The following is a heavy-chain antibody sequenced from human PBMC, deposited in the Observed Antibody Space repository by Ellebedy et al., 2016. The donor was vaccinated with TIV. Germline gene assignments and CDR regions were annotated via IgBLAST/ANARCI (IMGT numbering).Heavy chain of an antibody. J-gene: IGHJ6*02. Sequence: PGGSLRLSCIGSGFTFSVHWMTWVRQTAGKGLEWVANMNGDGSEIYYDDAVKGRFTISRDNAKNSVDLQMNSLRSEDTAVYYCARGHYGMDVWGQGSTVTVSS. V-gene: IGHV3-7*03. CDR1: GFTFSVHW. CDR2: MNGDGSEI. CDR3: ARGHYGMDV.